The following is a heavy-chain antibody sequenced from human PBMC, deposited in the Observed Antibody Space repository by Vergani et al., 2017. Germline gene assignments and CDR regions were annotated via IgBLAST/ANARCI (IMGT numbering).Heavy chain of an antibody. CDR3: ARGFKYVRGVIRTLGVFGY. V-gene: IGHV1-69*06. CDR2: IIPIFGTA. CDR1: GGTFSSYA. D-gene: IGHD3-10*02. Sequence: QVQLVQSGAEVKKPGSSVKVSCKASGGTFSSYAISGVRQAPGQGLEWMGGIIPIFGTANYAQKFQGRVTITADKSTSTAYMELSSLRSEDTAVYYCARGFKYVRGVIRTLGVFGYWGQGTLVTVSS. J-gene: IGHJ4*02.